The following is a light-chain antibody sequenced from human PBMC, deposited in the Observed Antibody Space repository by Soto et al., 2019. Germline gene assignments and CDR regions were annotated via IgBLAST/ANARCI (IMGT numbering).Light chain of an antibody. CDR2: EVT. CDR3: SSFTNSILV. Sequence: QSALTQPASVSGSPGQSITISCTGTTSDVGSHNFVSWYQQLPGKAPKLLIYEVTNRPSGTSNRFSGSKSGNTASLTISGLQAEDEADYYCSSFTNSILVFGGGTKPPS. V-gene: IGLV2-14*01. CDR1: TSDVGSHNF. J-gene: IGLJ3*02.